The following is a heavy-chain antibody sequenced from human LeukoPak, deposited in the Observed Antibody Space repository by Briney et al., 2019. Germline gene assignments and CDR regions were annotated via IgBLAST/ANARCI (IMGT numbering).Heavy chain of an antibody. CDR3: ARDGRVGYCTNGVCYYNWFDP. CDR1: GMSLTDYY. CDR2: ISHSGTT. Sequence: SETLSLTCGVSGMSLTDYYWTWIRHSPGKGLEWIGEISHSGTTNYNPSLKSRVTMSVDTSKSQFSLKLSSVTAADTAVYYCARDGRVGYCTNGVCYYNWFDPWGQGTLVTVSS. D-gene: IGHD2-8*01. V-gene: IGHV4-34*01. J-gene: IGHJ5*02.